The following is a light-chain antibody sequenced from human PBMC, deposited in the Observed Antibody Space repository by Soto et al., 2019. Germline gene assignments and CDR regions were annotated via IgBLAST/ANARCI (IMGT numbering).Light chain of an antibody. V-gene: IGKV3-20*01. CDR2: AAS. CDR3: QQYGTSRPWT. Sequence: EIVLTQSPGTLSLSPGERANISCRASQSISSYYLAWYQQKPGQAPRLLIHAASSRATGIPDRFSGSGSGTDFTLSISRLEPEDFAVYYCQQYGTSRPWTFGQGTKVEIK. J-gene: IGKJ1*01. CDR1: QSISSYY.